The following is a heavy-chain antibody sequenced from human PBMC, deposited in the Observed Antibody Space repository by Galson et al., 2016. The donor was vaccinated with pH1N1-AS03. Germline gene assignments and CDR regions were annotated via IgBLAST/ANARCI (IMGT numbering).Heavy chain of an antibody. D-gene: IGHD4-17*01. J-gene: IGHJ4*02. Sequence: SVKVSCKASGYTFSNYAFSWLRQTPGQGLEWMGWISAHSGHASYAQAFQGRVSMTIDASTTTTYMELRSLTTDDTAVYFCARDRTTVTETQLYDYWGQGTLLTVSS. CDR3: ARDRTTVTETQLYDY. CDR1: GYTFSNYA. V-gene: IGHV1-18*01. CDR2: ISAHSGHA.